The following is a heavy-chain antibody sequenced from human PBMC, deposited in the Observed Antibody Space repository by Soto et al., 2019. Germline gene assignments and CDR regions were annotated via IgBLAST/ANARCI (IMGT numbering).Heavy chain of an antibody. CDR2: IYYSGST. CDR3: ARKAQSVRGVIMIWFDP. J-gene: IGHJ5*02. V-gene: IGHV4-39*01. CDR1: GGSISSSSYY. Sequence: SETLSLTCTVSGGSISSSSYYWGWIRQPPGKGLEWIGRIYYSGSTYYNPSLKSRVTISVDTSKNQFSLKLSSVTAADTAVYYCARKAQSVRGVIMIWFDPWGQGTLVTVSS. D-gene: IGHD3-10*01.